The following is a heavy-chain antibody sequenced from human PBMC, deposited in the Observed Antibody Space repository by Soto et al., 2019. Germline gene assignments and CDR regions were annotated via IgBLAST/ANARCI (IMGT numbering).Heavy chain of an antibody. D-gene: IGHD2-15*01. CDR1: GDSISTVDYF. Sequence: SETLSLTCSVSGDSISTVDYFWAWIRQPPGQALEYIGYIYKSTTTYYNPSFEGRVAISLDTSKSQFSLTVTSVTAADAAVYFCARGRYCLTGRCFPNWFDSWGQGTLVTVSS. V-gene: IGHV4-30-4*01. CDR2: IYKSTTT. J-gene: IGHJ5*01. CDR3: ARGRYCLTGRCFPNWFDS.